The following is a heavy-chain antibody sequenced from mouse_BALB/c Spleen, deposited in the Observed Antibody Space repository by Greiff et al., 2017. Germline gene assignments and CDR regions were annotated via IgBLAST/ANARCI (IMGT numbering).Heavy chain of an antibody. J-gene: IGHJ4*01. V-gene: IGHV7-3*02. CDR3: ARDRAGAMDY. CDR1: GFTFTDYY. Sequence: EVKVVESGGGLVQPGGSLRLSCATSGFTFTDYYMSWVRQPPGKALEWLGFIRNKANGYTTEYSASVKGRFTISRDNSQSILYLQMNTLRAEDSATYYCARDRAGAMDYWGQGTSVTVSS. CDR2: IRNKANGYTT.